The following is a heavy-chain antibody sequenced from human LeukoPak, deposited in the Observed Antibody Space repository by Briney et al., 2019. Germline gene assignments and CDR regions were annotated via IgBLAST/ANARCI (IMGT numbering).Heavy chain of an antibody. CDR1: GFTVSSNY. V-gene: IGHV3-53*01. Sequence: GSLRLSCAASGFTVSSNYMSWVRQAPGKGLEWVSVIYSGGSTYYADSVKGRFTISRDNSKNTLYLQMNSLRAEDTAVYYCASGLYDYVWGSYRNWGQGTLVTVSS. D-gene: IGHD3-16*02. CDR2: IYSGGST. J-gene: IGHJ4*02. CDR3: ASGLYDYVWGSYRN.